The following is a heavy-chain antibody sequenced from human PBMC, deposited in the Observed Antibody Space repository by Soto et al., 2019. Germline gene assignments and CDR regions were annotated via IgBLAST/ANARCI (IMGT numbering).Heavy chain of an antibody. D-gene: IGHD3-16*02. CDR2: IYDSGST. Sequence: QVQLQESGPGLVKSSETLSLTCTVSGDSVTSDKHYWSWIRQPPGKGLEWIGYIYDSGSTNPSLKSRVTFSVDTSRNQFSMSLTSVTAADTAVYYCAALKRIVAADYWGQGTLAIVSS. CDR3: AALKRIVAADY. CDR1: GDSVTSDKHY. V-gene: IGHV4-61*01. J-gene: IGHJ4*02.